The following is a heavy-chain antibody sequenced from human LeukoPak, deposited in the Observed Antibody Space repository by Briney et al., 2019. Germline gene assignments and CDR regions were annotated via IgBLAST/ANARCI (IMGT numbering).Heavy chain of an antibody. V-gene: IGHV3-23*01. CDR1: GFTFSCYA. J-gene: IGHJ4*02. D-gene: IGHD3-10*01. Sequence: RSGGSLRLSCAASGFTFSCYAMSWVRQAPGKGLEWVSTISGSGLTTYYADSVKGRFTISRDNSKNTLYLQMNSLRAEDTALYYCAKDRDYYLVGFFDYWGQGTLVTVSS. CDR3: AKDRDYYLVGFFDY. CDR2: ISGSGLTT.